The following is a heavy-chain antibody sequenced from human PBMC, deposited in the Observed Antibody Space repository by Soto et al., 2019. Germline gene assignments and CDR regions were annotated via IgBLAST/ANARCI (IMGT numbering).Heavy chain of an antibody. CDR2: ISSSSSYI. D-gene: IGHD2-2*01. Sequence: GGSLRLSCAASGFTFSSYSMNWVRQAPGKGLEWVSSISSSSSYIYYADSVKGRFTISRDNAKNSLYLQMNSLRTEDTAVYYCARPAPPCSSTSCYSDYWGQGTLVTVSS. J-gene: IGHJ4*02. V-gene: IGHV3-21*01. CDR3: ARPAPPCSSTSCYSDY. CDR1: GFTFSSYS.